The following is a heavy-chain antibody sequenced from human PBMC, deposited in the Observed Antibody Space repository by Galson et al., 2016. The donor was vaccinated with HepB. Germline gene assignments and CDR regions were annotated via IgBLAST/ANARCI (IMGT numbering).Heavy chain of an antibody. CDR3: VEESGGTYGWHFDY. CDR1: GYSFTGYY. J-gene: IGHJ4*02. CDR2: INPNSGAT. D-gene: IGHD2-15*01. V-gene: IGHV1-2*06. Sequence: SVKVSCKASGYSFTGYYMHWVRQAPGQGLEWVGRINPNSGATNYAQNFQGRVTMTRDTSISTAYMELTGLRSDDTAVYYCVEESGGTYGWHFDYWGQGTLVTVSS.